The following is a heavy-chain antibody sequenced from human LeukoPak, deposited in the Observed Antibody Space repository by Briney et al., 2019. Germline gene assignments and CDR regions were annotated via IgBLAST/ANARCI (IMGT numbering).Heavy chain of an antibody. J-gene: IGHJ4*02. CDR3: ASGYSSSWYDY. Sequence: SETLSLTCTVSGGSISSYYWSWIRQPPGKGLEWIGYIYYSGSTNYNPSLKSRVTISVDTSKNQFSLKLSSMTAADTAVYYCASGYSSSWYDYWGQGTLVTVSS. V-gene: IGHV4-59*01. CDR2: IYYSGST. CDR1: GGSISSYY. D-gene: IGHD6-13*01.